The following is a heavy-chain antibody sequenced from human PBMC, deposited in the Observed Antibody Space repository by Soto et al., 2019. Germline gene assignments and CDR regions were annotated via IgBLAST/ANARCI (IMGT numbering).Heavy chain of an antibody. Sequence: QVQLQESGPGLVKPSQTLSLICTVSGGSINSGGYYWNWIRQHPVKGLEWIGYIFYSGSTYYNPFLRSRVTISADTSDNQFSLNLSSVNAADTTVYFCARGYSQSGYSSSWVVDYWGQGTLVNVSS. V-gene: IGHV4-31*03. CDR3: ARGYSQSGYSSSWVVDY. CDR1: GGSINSGGYY. J-gene: IGHJ4*02. CDR2: IFYSGST. D-gene: IGHD6-13*01.